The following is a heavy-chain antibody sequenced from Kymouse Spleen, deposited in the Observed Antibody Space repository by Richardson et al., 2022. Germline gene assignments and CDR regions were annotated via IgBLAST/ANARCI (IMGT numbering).Heavy chain of an antibody. D-gene: IGHD1-26*01. CDR3: ARDRIVGGRLLLLRYGR. CDR2: IYSCGST. Sequence: EVQLVESGGGLIQPGGSLRLSCAASGFTVSSNYMSWVRQAPGKGLEWVSVIYSCGSTYYADSVKGRFTISRDNSKNTLYLQMNSLRAEDTAVYYCARDRIVGGRLLLLRYGRLGPRDHGHRLL. J-gene: IGHJ6*02. V-gene: IGHV3-66*03. CDR1: GFTVSSNY.